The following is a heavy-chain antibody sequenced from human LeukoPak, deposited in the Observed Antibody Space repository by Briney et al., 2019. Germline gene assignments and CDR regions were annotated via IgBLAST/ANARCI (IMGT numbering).Heavy chain of an antibody. J-gene: IGHJ3*02. Sequence: SQTLSLTCAISGDSVSSNSAAWNWIRQSPSRGLEWLGRTYYRSKWYNDYAVSVKSRVTINPDTSKNQFSLQLNSVTPEDTAVYYCARDVRYNWNYSNAFDIWGQGTMVTVSS. D-gene: IGHD1-7*01. CDR1: GDSVSSNSAA. V-gene: IGHV6-1*01. CDR2: TYYRSKWYN. CDR3: ARDVRYNWNYSNAFDI.